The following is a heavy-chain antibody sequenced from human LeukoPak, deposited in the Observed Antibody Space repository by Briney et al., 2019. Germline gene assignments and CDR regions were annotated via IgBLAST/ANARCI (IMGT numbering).Heavy chain of an antibody. CDR1: GFTFSSYS. Sequence: GGSLRLSCAASGFTFSSYSMNWVRQAPGKGLEWVSAISGSGGSTYYADSVKGRFTISRDNSKNTLYLQMNSLRAEDTAVYYCAGSYYVYGMDVWGQGTTVTVSS. CDR2: ISGSGGST. J-gene: IGHJ6*02. D-gene: IGHD3-10*01. CDR3: AGSYYVYGMDV. V-gene: IGHV3-23*01.